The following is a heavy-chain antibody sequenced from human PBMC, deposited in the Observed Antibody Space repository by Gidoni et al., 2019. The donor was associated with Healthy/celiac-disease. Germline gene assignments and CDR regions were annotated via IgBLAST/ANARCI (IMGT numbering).Heavy chain of an antibody. V-gene: IGHV1-2*02. Sequence: QVQLVPSGAEVKKPGASVKVSCKASGYTFTGYYMHWVRQAPGQGLEWMGWINPNSGGTNYAQKFQGRVTMTRDTSISTAYMELSRLRSDDTAVYYCAREPGVDTAMVTISYYYYGMDVWGQGTTVTVSS. J-gene: IGHJ6*02. CDR1: GYTFTGYY. D-gene: IGHD5-18*01. CDR2: INPNSGGT. CDR3: AREPGVDTAMVTISYYYYGMDV.